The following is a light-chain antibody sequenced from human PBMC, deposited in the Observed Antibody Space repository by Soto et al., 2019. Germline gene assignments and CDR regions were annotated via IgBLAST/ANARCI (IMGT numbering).Light chain of an antibody. CDR2: KVS. J-gene: IGKJ1*01. V-gene: IGKV2-30*01. CDR1: QSLVYNDGNIY. Sequence: DVVLTQSPLSLPVTLGQPASISCRSSQSLVYNDGNIYLNWFQQRPGQSPRRLIYKVSNRDSGVPDRFSGSGSGTDSTLQISRVEAEDVGVYYCMQGTHSWTFGQGTKVDIK. CDR3: MQGTHSWT.